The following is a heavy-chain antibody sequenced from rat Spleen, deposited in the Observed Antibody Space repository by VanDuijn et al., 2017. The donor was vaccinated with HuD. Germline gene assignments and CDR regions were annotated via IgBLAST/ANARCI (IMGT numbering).Heavy chain of an antibody. J-gene: IGHJ3*01. Sequence: QVQLKESGPGLVQPSQTLSLSCTVSGFSLTSNGVSWVRQPPGKGLEWIAAIASGGSTYYNSALKYRLSISRDTSKSQVFLKMNSLQTEDTAIYFCIRESLPGYNSHWFVYWGQGTLVTVSS. V-gene: IGHV2S12*01. CDR2: IASGGST. CDR3: IRESLPGYNSHWFVY. CDR1: GFSLTSNG. D-gene: IGHD1-4*01.